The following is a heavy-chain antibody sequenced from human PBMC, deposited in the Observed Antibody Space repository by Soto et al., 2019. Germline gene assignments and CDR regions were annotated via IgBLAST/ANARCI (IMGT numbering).Heavy chain of an antibody. D-gene: IGHD6-13*01. CDR1: GFTFTSYG. CDR2: ISAYNGNT. J-gene: IGHJ4*02. V-gene: IGHV1-18*01. CDR3: ARNPRRYSSSWIDY. Sequence: GASVKVSCKASGFTFTSYGICWVRQAPGQGLEWMGWISAYNGNTNYAQKLQGRVTMTTDTSTSTAYMELRSLRSDDTAVYYCARNPRRYSSSWIDYWGQGTLVTVSS.